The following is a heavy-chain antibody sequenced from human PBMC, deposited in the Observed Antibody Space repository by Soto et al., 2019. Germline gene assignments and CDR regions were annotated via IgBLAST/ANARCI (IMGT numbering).Heavy chain of an antibody. CDR3: ASVAGPYYYYYYGMDV. CDR1: GFTFSSYW. D-gene: IGHD6-19*01. J-gene: IGHJ6*02. CDR2: IKQDGSEK. V-gene: IGHV3-7*01. Sequence: GGSLRLFCAASGFTFSSYWMSWVRQAPGKGLEWVANIKQDGSEKYYVDSVKGRFTISRDNAKNSLYLQMNSLRAEDTAVYYCASVAGPYYYYYYGMDVWGQGTTVTVSS.